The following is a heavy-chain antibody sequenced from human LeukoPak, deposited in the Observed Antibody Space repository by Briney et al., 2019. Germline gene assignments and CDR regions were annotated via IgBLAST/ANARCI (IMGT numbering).Heavy chain of an antibody. CDR3: ARGFHYDFWSGSYYFDY. Sequence: GGSLRLSCAASGFIFSDHYMDWVRQAPGKGLEWVARTRNKGQNFLAEYAASVEGRFSISRDDSKNSLHLQMNSLKTEDTAVYYCARGFHYDFWSGSYYFDYWGQGTLVTVSS. J-gene: IGHJ4*02. D-gene: IGHD3-3*01. CDR2: TRNKGQNFLA. V-gene: IGHV3-72*01. CDR1: GFIFSDHY.